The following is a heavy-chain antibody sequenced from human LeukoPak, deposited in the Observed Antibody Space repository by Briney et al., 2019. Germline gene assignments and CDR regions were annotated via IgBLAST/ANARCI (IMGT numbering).Heavy chain of an antibody. V-gene: IGHV4-59*08. CDR3: AEHYYYGMDV. CDR1: GDSISRYY. J-gene: IGHJ6*02. Sequence: PSETLSLTCTVSGDSISRYYWSWIRQPPGKGLEWIGYISYTRGSNSNPSLKSRVTISVDTSKNQFSLKLSSVTAADTAVYHCAEHYYYGMDVWGQGTTVTVSS. CDR2: ISYTRGS.